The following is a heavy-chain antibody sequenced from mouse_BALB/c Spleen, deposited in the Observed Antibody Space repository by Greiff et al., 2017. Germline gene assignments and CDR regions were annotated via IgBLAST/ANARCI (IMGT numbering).Heavy chain of an antibody. J-gene: IGHJ1*01. CDR1: GFTFSSYT. CDR3: TRGAGSYGYMDV. Sequence: EVQLVESGGGLVKPGGSLKLSCAASGFTFSSYTMSWVRQTPEKRLEWVATISSGGSYTYYPDSVKGRFTISRDNAKNTLYLQMSSLKSEDTAMYYCTRGAGSYGYMDVWGAGTTVTVSS. V-gene: IGHV5-6-4*01. CDR2: ISSGGSYT.